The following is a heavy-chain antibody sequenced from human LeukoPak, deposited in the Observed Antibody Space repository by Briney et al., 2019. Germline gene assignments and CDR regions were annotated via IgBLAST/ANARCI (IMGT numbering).Heavy chain of an antibody. CDR3: ATISRASPHCSGGSCYSGVSDY. CDR2: IIPIFGTA. J-gene: IGHJ4*02. Sequence: SVKVSCTASGGAFSSYAISWVRQAPGQGLEWMGGIIPIFGTANYAQKFQGRVTITADESTSTAYMELSSLRSEDTAVYYCATISRASPHCSGGSCYSGVSDYWGQGTLVTVSS. CDR1: GGAFSSYA. D-gene: IGHD2-15*01. V-gene: IGHV1-69*13.